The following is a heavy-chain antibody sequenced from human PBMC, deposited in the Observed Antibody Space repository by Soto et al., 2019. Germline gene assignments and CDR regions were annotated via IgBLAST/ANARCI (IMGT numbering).Heavy chain of an antibody. CDR1: GFTFSSYA. Sequence: GGSLRLSCAASGFTFSSYAMSWVRKAPGKGLEWVSAISGSGGSTYYADSVKGRFTISRDNSKNTLYLQMDSLRAEDTAVYYCAKDPAYYYDSSGYSGGAFDIWGQGTMVTVSS. V-gene: IGHV3-23*01. D-gene: IGHD3-22*01. CDR3: AKDPAYYYDSSGYSGGAFDI. J-gene: IGHJ3*02. CDR2: ISGSGGST.